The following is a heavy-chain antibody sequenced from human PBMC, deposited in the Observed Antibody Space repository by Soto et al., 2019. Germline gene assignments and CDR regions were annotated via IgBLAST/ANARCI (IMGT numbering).Heavy chain of an antibody. D-gene: IGHD3-9*01. V-gene: IGHV3-23*01. CDR2: ISGSGGST. CDR1: VFTFISYA. CDR3: AKVINADILTGPSYYYYGMDV. Sequence: PGWSLRLSCASSVFTFISYAMSWVRQAPGKGLEWVSAISGSGGSTYYADSVKGRFTISRDNSKNTLYLQMNSLRAEDTAVYYCAKVINADILTGPSYYYYGMDVWGQGTTVTVSS. J-gene: IGHJ6*02.